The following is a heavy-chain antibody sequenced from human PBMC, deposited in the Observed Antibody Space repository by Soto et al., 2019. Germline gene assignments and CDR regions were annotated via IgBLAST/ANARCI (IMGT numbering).Heavy chain of an antibody. CDR2: ISAYNGNT. CDR1: GYTFASYG. Sequence: VKXSCKASGYTFASYGISWVRQAPGQGLEWMGWISAYNGNTNYAQKLQGRVTMTTDTSTSTAYMELRSLRSDDTAVYYCARILGYCSSTSCTVGYYYYYGMDVWGQGTTVTVSS. CDR3: ARILGYCSSTSCTVGYYYYYGMDV. V-gene: IGHV1-18*04. J-gene: IGHJ6*02. D-gene: IGHD2-2*01.